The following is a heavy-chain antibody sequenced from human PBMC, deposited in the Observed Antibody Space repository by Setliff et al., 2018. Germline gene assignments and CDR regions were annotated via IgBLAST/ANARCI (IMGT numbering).Heavy chain of an antibody. Sequence: PSETLSLTCTVSGGSVSPYFWSWIRQPPGKGPQWIGYIYHNGNTNFNPSLKSRVNMSIDTSKNQFALNLKSVTAADTAVYYCARDRTAYSYGLDVWGQGTTVTVSS. V-gene: IGHV4-59*02. CDR2: IYHNGNT. CDR3: ARDRTAYSYGLDV. D-gene: IGHD5-18*01. CDR1: GGSVSPYF. J-gene: IGHJ6*02.